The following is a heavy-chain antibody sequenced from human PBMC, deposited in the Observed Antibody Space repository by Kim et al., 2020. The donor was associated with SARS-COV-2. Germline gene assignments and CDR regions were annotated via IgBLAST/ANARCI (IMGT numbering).Heavy chain of an antibody. V-gene: IGHV3-30*04. CDR2: ISYDGSNK. Sequence: GGSLRLSCAASGFTFSSYAMHWVRQAPGKGLEWVAVISYDGSNKYYADSVKGRFTISRDNSKNTLYLQMNSLRAEDTAVYYCARSMVRGVISGMDVWGQG. D-gene: IGHD3-10*01. J-gene: IGHJ6*02. CDR1: GFTFSSYA. CDR3: ARSMVRGVISGMDV.